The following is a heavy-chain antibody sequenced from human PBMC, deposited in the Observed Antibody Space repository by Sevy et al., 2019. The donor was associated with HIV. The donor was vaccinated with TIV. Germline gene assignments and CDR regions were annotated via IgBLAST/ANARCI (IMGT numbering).Heavy chain of an antibody. J-gene: IGHJ6*02. Sequence: ASVKVSCKASGGTFSSYAISWVRQAPGQGLEWMGGIIPIFGTANYAQKFQGRVTITADESTGTAYMELSSLRSEDTAVYYCARGVLESYYYYYGMDVWGQGTTVTVSS. CDR2: IIPIFGTA. CDR1: GGTFSSYA. CDR3: ARGVLESYYYYYGMDV. D-gene: IGHD2-8*02. V-gene: IGHV1-69*13.